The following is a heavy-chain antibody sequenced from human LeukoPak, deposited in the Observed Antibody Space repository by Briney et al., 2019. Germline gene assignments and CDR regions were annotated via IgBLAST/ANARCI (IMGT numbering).Heavy chain of an antibody. J-gene: IGHJ4*02. V-gene: IGHV4-39*01. Sequence: SETLSLTCTVSGGSISSSSYYWGWIRQPPGKGLEWIGSIYYSGSTYYNPSLKSRVTISVDTSKNQFSLKLSSVTAADTAVHYCARLEGIVGATIDYWGQGTLVTVSS. CDR2: IYYSGST. D-gene: IGHD1-26*01. CDR3: ARLEGIVGATIDY. CDR1: GGSISSSSYY.